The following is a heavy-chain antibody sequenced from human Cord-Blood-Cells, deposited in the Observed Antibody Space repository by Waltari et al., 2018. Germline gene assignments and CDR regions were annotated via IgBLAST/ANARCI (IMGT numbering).Heavy chain of an antibody. Sequence: QVQLQQRGAGLLQPSETLSLTCAVHGASFSGYYWSWIRQPPGKGLEWIGEINHSGSTNYNPSLKSRVTISVDTSKNQFSLKLSSVTAADTAVYYCARGDQNAFDIWGQGTMVTVSS. J-gene: IGHJ3*02. V-gene: IGHV4-34*01. CDR1: GASFSGYY. CDR2: INHSGST. CDR3: ARGDQNAFDI.